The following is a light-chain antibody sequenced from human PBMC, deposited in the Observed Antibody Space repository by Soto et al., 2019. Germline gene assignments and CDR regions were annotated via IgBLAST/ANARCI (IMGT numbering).Light chain of an antibody. Sequence: QSVLTQPASVSGSPGQSITISCTGTSSDVGGYNYVSWYQQHPGKAPKLMIYEVSNRPSGVSNRFSGSKSGNTASLTTSGLQAEDEADYYCSSYTISNTLVFGGGTKLTVL. J-gene: IGLJ2*01. CDR2: EVS. CDR1: SSDVGGYNY. CDR3: SSYTISNTLV. V-gene: IGLV2-14*01.